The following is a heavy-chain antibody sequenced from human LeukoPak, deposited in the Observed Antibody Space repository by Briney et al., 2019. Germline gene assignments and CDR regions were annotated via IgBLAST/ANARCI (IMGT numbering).Heavy chain of an antibody. CDR1: GGSISSSNW. D-gene: IGHD6-13*01. V-gene: IGHV4-4*02. CDR2: IYHSGST. J-gene: IGHJ6*02. CDR3: ARGRITAAGYYYYYGMDV. Sequence: PSGTLSLTCAVSGGSISSSNWWSWVRQTPGKGLEWIGEIYHSGSTNYNPSLKSRVTISVDTSKNQFSLKLSSVTAADTAVYYCARGRITAAGYYYYYGMDVWGQGTTVTVSS.